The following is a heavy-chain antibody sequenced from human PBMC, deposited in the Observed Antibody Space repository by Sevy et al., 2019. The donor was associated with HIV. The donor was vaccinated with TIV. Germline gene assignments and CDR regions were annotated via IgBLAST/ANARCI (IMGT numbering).Heavy chain of an antibody. V-gene: IGHV3-15*06. Sequence: GGSLRLSCAASGFTFSNSFMSWARQAPGRGLEWVGRITRKIDGETTLYDASVKGRFSISRDDFRNTMYLQIDSLKIEETAMYYCGTGDAYDVSGQGTTVTVSS. CDR3: GTGDAYDV. CDR2: ITRKIDGETT. D-gene: IGHD7-27*01. J-gene: IGHJ3*01. CDR1: GFTFSNSF.